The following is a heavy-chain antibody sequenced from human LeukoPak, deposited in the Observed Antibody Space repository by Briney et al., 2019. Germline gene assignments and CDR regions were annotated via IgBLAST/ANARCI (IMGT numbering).Heavy chain of an antibody. D-gene: IGHD2-15*01. Sequence: VASVKVSCKASGDTFSSYYMHWVRQAPGQGLEWMGIINPSGGSTNYAQKFQGRLTMTRDMSTSTAYMELSSLRSEDTAVYYCARKRRISICSGGSCYSSLWFDPWGQGTLVTVSS. V-gene: IGHV1-46*01. CDR1: GDTFSSYY. CDR3: ARKRRISICSGGSCYSSLWFDP. CDR2: INPSGGST. J-gene: IGHJ5*02.